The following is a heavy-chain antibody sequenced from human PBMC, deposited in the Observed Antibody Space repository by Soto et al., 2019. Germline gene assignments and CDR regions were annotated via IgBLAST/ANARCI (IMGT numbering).Heavy chain of an antibody. V-gene: IGHV4-61*01. J-gene: IGHJ6*02. CDR3: ARAPTNYYGSAMDV. CDR2: IYYSGST. CDR1: GGSVSSGSYY. D-gene: IGHD3-10*01. Sequence: SETLSLTCTVSGGSVSSGSYYWSWIRQPPGKGLEWIGYIYYSGSTNYNPSLKSRVTISVDTSKNQFSLKLSSVTAADTAVYYRARAPTNYYGSAMDVWGQGTTVTVSS.